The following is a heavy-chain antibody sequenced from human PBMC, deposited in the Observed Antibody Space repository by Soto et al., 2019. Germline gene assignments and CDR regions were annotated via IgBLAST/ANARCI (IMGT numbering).Heavy chain of an antibody. CDR1: GGSFSGYY. Sequence: PSETLSLTCAVYGGSFSGYYWSWIRQPPGKGLEWIGEINQSGSTNYNPSLKSRVTISVDTSKNQFSLKLSSVTAADTAVCYCARTYSSSWSPFDYWGQGTLVTVSS. V-gene: IGHV4-34*01. D-gene: IGHD6-13*01. CDR3: ARTYSSSWSPFDY. J-gene: IGHJ4*02. CDR2: INQSGST.